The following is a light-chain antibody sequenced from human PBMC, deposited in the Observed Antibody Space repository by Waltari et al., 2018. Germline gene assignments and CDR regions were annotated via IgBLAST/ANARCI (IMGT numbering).Light chain of an antibody. V-gene: IGLV1-47*01. CDR3: ASWDDSHYV. CDR1: NSNLGSNH. Sequence: QSVMTQPPSASGTPGHRVSISCSGSNSNLGSNHLYWYQQLPGAAPKLLIFRNNQRPSGVPDRFSGSKYGTSAFLAISELRSEDEAVYYCASWDDSHYVFGTGTKLTVL. J-gene: IGLJ1*01. CDR2: RNN.